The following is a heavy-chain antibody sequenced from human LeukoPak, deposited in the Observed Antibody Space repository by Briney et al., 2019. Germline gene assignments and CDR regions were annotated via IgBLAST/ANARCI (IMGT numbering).Heavy chain of an antibody. V-gene: IGHV3-23*01. CDR1: GFTFNNYA. D-gene: IGHD2-2*01. Sequence: PGGSLRLSCAASGFTFNNYAMNWVRQAPGKGLEWVSAISDNAATTYYADSVKGRFTISRDKSKNTLYLQMNSLRAEDTAVYYCAKVPLCYSTSCYAANYFDCWGQGTLVTVPS. J-gene: IGHJ4*02. CDR3: AKVPLCYSTSCYAANYFDC. CDR2: ISDNAATT.